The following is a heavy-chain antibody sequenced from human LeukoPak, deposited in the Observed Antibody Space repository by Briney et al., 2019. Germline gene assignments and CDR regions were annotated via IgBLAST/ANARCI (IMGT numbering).Heavy chain of an antibody. CDR3: ARDRFSRDGYRGDAFDI. D-gene: IGHD5-24*01. CDR1: GYTFTSYG. J-gene: IGHJ3*02. V-gene: IGHV1-18*01. Sequence: ASVKVSCKASGYTFTSYGISWVRQAPGQGLEWMGWISAYNGNTNYAQKLQGRVTMTTDTSTSTAYMELRSLRSDDTAVYYCARDRFSRDGYRGDAFDIWGQGTMVTVSS. CDR2: ISAYNGNT.